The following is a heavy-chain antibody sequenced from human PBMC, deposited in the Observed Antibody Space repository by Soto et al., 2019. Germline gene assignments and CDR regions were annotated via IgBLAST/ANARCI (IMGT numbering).Heavy chain of an antibody. CDR3: ARERYSRSGPWFDP. J-gene: IGHJ5*02. CDR2: ISYDGSNK. Sequence: QVQLVESGGGVVQPGRSLRLSCAASGFTFSSYAMHWVRQAPGKGLEWVAVISYDGSNKYYAGSVKGRFTISRDNSKNTLYLQMNSLRAEDTAVYYCARERYSRSGPWFDPWGQGTLVTVSS. V-gene: IGHV3-30-3*01. D-gene: IGHD6-6*01. CDR1: GFTFSSYA.